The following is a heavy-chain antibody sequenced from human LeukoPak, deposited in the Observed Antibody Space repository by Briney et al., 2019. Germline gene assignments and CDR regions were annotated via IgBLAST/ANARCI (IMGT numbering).Heavy chain of an antibody. J-gene: IGHJ6*03. CDR1: GGSINNYY. Sequence: PSETLSLTCTVSGGSINNYYWSWIRQPPGKGLEWIAYIYYTGGSTNYNPSLKSRVTISVDTSNNQFSLKLNSVTAADTAVYYCAREGRYRYGYNEYHLYMDIWGKGTTVTVSS. CDR3: AREGRYRYGYNEYHLYMDI. D-gene: IGHD5-18*01. V-gene: IGHV4-59*01. CDR2: IYYTGGST.